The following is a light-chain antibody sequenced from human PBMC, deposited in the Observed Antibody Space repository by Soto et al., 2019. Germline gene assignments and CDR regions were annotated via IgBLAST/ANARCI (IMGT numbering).Light chain of an antibody. Sequence: EMVMTQSPATLSVSPGERATLSCRASQSVSSKLAWYQQKPGQAPRLLIYGASTRATDIPARFSGSGSGTEFTLTISSLQSEDFAVYYCQQYNNWPQTFGQGTKVEIK. CDR2: GAS. V-gene: IGKV3-15*01. J-gene: IGKJ1*01. CDR3: QQYNNWPQT. CDR1: QSVSSK.